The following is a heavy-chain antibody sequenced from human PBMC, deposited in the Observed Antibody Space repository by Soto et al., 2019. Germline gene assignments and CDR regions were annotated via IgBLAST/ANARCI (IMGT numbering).Heavy chain of an antibody. J-gene: IGHJ3*01. Sequence: QLQESGPGLVKPSETLSLTCSVSGASISSYFRCWIRQPPGKGLEWIGCVYDSGNTNYNPSLKSRVTMSLSSSENQFSLKMSSVTAAATAVYYCVSSRAAIYGDAFDVWGQRTMVTVSS. CDR2: VYDSGNT. V-gene: IGHV4-59*03. CDR1: GASISSYF. CDR3: VSSRAAIYGDAFDV. D-gene: IGHD2-2*01.